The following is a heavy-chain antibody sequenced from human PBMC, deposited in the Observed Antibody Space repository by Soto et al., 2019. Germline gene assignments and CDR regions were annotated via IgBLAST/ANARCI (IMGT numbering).Heavy chain of an antibody. CDR2: IIPIFGTA. CDR1: GGTFSSYA. D-gene: IGHD3-16*01. J-gene: IGHJ6*02. Sequence: QVQLVQSGAEVKKPGSSVKVSCKASGGTFSSYAISWVRQAPGQGLEWMGGIIPIFGTANYAQKFQGRVTITADESTSTAYMELSSLRSEDTAVYYCARARGLGPPDSDYYYYGMDVWGQGTTVTVSS. V-gene: IGHV1-69*01. CDR3: ARARGLGPPDSDYYYYGMDV.